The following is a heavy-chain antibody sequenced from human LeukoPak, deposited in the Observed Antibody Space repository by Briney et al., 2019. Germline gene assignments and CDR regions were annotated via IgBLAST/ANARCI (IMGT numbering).Heavy chain of an antibody. CDR1: GYTFTGYY. D-gene: IGHD2-2*01. CDR2: INPNSGVT. V-gene: IGHV1-2*02. Sequence: ASVKVSCKASGYTFTGYYMHWVRQAPGQGLEWMGWINPNSGVTNYAQKFQGRVTMTRDTSISTAYMELSRLRSDDTAVYYCARDVDIVVVPAAPGSSSWYNWFDPWGQGTLVTVSS. J-gene: IGHJ5*02. CDR3: ARDVDIVVVPAAPGSSSWYNWFDP.